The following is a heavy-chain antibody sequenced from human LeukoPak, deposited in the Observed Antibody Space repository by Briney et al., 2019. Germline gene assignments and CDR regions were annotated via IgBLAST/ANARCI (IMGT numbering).Heavy chain of an antibody. Sequence: SETLSLTCAVYGGSFSGYYWSWIRQPPGKGLEWIGEINHSGSTNYNLSLKSRVIISVDTSKNQFSLKLSSVTAADTAVYYCASLRVVPAAMGTFDYWGQGTLVTVSS. J-gene: IGHJ4*02. CDR1: GGSFSGYY. CDR3: ASLRVVPAAMGTFDY. CDR2: INHSGST. V-gene: IGHV4-34*01. D-gene: IGHD2-2*01.